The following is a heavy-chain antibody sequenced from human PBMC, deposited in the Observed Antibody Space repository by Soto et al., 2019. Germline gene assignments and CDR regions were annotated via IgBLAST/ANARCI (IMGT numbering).Heavy chain of an antibody. J-gene: IGHJ4*02. D-gene: IGHD1-1*01. CDR1: GGSISSYYW. Sequence: TLSLTCTVSGGSISSYYWSWIRQPPGKALEWLALIYWDDDKRYRPSLQSRDNINKDTSKNQVVLTMTNIDPVDTAKYNSTQRLNGNGLEYFDYWGQEILVTVSS. CDR2: IYWDDDK. CDR3: TQRLNGNGLEYFDY. V-gene: IGHV2-5*08.